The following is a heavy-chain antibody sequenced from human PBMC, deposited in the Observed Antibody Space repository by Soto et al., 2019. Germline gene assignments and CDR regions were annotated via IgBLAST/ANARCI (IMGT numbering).Heavy chain of an antibody. CDR2: ISYDGSNK. CDR1: GFTFSSYG. CDR3: AKDQGSGWFDP. J-gene: IGHJ5*02. V-gene: IGHV3-30*18. D-gene: IGHD6-19*01. Sequence: QVQLVESGGGVVQPGRSLRLSCAASGFTFSSYGMHWVRQAPGKGLEWVAVISYDGSNKYYADSVKGRFTISRDNSKNTLYLQMNSLRAEDTAVYYCAKDQGSGWFDPWGREPWSPSPQ.